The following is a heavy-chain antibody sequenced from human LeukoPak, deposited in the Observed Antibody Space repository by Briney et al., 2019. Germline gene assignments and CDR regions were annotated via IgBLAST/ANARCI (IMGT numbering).Heavy chain of an antibody. CDR2: ISGSGTST. J-gene: IGHJ6*03. Sequence: GGSLRLSCAASGFTFSSYAMSWVRQAPGKGLEWVSSISGSGTSTYYADSVKGRFTISRDNSKNTLFLQMNSLRAEDTAVYYCARDYYGSGSYYSYYYYYMDVWGKGTTVTVSS. CDR3: ARDYYGSGSYYSYYYYYMDV. CDR1: GFTFSSYA. D-gene: IGHD3-10*01. V-gene: IGHV3-23*01.